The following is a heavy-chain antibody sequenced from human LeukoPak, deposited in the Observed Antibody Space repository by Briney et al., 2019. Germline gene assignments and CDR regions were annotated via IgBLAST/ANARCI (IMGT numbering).Heavy chain of an antibody. V-gene: IGHV1-69*13. J-gene: IGHJ3*02. CDR2: IIPIFGTA. CDR3: ARVFPKVSHTFDI. CDR1: GGTFSSYA. Sequence: GASVRVSCKASGGTFSSYAISWVRQAPGQGLEWMGGIIPIFGTANYAQKFQGRVTITADESTSTAYMELSSLRSEDTAVYYCARVFPKVSHTFDIWGQGTMVTVSS.